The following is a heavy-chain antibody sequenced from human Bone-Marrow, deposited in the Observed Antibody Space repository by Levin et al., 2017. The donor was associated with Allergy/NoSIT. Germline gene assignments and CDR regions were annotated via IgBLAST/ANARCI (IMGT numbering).Heavy chain of an antibody. V-gene: IGHV4-59*01. CDR3: ARKLYHGGAFDI. CDR2: IFHTGNT. CDR1: GGSISSYY. D-gene: IGHD2-2*01. J-gene: IGHJ3*02. Sequence: SETLSLSCSLSGGSISSYYWSWIRQPPGKGLEWIAYIFHTGNTNYNPSLRSRVTMSVDTSNNRFSLNLTSVTAADTAIYYCARKLYHGGAFDIWGQGALVTVSS.